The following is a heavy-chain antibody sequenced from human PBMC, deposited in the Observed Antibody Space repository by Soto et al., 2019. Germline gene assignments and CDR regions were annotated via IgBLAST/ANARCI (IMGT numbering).Heavy chain of an antibody. D-gene: IGHD7-27*01. CDR3: TGGPPNWGFDS. V-gene: IGHV1-8*01. CDR2: MSPKTANT. J-gene: IGHJ5*01. CDR1: GYTFTSYD. Sequence: GASVKVSCKASGYTFTSYDINWVRQTAGQGLEWMGWMSPKTANTGYAQKFQGRVTMTRSTSISTAYMELSSLTSEDTAVYYCTGGPPNWGFDSWGQGTPVT.